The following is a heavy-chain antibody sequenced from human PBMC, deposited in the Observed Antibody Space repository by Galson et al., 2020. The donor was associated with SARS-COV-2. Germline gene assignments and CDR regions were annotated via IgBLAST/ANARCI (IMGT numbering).Heavy chain of an antibody. D-gene: IGHD3-3*01. J-gene: IGHJ5*02. Sequence: FPLSNSAMNWVRQAPGKGLEWVSYISGSGSTTYYVDSVKGRFTISRDKAKNSLYLQMNSLRPEDTAVYYCARDQSGFVNWFDPWGQGTLVTVSS. V-gene: IGHV3-48*03. CDR3: ARDQSGFVNWFDP. CDR2: ISGSGSTT. CDR1: FPLSNSA.